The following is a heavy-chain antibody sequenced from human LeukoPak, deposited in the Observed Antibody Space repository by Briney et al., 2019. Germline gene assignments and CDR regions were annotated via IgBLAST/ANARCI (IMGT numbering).Heavy chain of an antibody. Sequence: SETLSLTCTVSGGSISSSSYYWGWIRQPPGQGLEWIGSIYYSGSTYYNPSLKSRVTISVDTSKNQFSLKLSSVTAANTAVYYCASYMTTVTTQGWFDPWGQGTLVTVSS. V-gene: IGHV4-39*07. J-gene: IGHJ5*02. CDR1: GGSISSSSYY. D-gene: IGHD4-17*01. CDR2: IYYSGST. CDR3: ASYMTTVTTQGWFDP.